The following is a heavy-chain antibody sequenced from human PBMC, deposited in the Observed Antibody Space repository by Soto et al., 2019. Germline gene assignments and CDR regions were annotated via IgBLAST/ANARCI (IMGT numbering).Heavy chain of an antibody. CDR3: ARVWFGEQNFDY. V-gene: IGHV3-23*01. CDR1: GFTFSSYA. D-gene: IGHD3-10*01. J-gene: IGHJ4*02. CDR2: ISGSGGST. Sequence: EVQLLESGGGLVQPGGSLRLSCAASGFTFSSYAMSWVRQAPGKGLEWVSAISGSGGSTYYADSVKGRFTISRDNSKNTLYLQMNSLRAEDTAVYYCARVWFGEQNFDYWGQGTLVTVSS.